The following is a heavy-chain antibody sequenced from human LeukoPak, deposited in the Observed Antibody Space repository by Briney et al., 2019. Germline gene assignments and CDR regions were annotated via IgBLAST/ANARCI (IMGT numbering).Heavy chain of an antibody. CDR1: GFTFSSYG. V-gene: IGHV3-33*01. Sequence: PGGSLRLSCAASGFTFSSYGMHWVRQAPGKGLEWVAVIWYDGSNKYYADSVKGRFTISRDNSKNTLYLQMNSLRSEDTAVYYCARDTWIYYDSFGYYYVLDDWGQGALVTVSS. J-gene: IGHJ4*02. CDR2: IWYDGSNK. D-gene: IGHD3-22*01. CDR3: ARDTWIYYDSFGYYYVLDD.